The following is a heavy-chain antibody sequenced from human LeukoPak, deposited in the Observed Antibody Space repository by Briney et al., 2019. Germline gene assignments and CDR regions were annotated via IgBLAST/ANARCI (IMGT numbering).Heavy chain of an antibody. CDR1: GFTFSSYS. CDR2: ISSSCSTI. J-gene: IGHJ5*02. Sequence: GGSLRLSCAASGFTFSSYSMNWVRQAPGKGLEWVSYISSSCSTIYYADSVKVRFTSSRDNAKNSLYLQMNSLGAEDTAVYYCATFPGIAAAGNSNWFDPWGQGTLVTVSS. V-gene: IGHV3-48*01. D-gene: IGHD6-13*01. CDR3: ATFPGIAAAGNSNWFDP.